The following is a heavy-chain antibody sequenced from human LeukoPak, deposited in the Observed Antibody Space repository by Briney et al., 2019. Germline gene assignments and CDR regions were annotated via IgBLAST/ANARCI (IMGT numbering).Heavy chain of an antibody. CDR2: IYPGDSDT. V-gene: IGHV5-51*01. CDR1: GYNFGTDW. J-gene: IGHJ4*02. D-gene: IGHD5-24*01. Sequence: GESLKISCKGSGYNFGTDWIGWLRQMPGKGLEWMGIIYPGDSDTKYSPSFQGQVTISADKSISTVYLQWSSLQASDTAMYYCVRPGYNDWGQGTLVTVSS. CDR3: VRPGYND.